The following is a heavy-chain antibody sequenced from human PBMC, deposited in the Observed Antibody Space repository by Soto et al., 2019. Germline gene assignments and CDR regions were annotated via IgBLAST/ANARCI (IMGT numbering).Heavy chain of an antibody. CDR2: ISDNGGST. V-gene: IGHV3-23*01. CDR3: AKRYYCSRTTCYGFDE. J-gene: IGHJ4*02. CDR1: GFTFSSYA. Sequence: GGSLRLSCAASGFTFSSYAMSWVRQAPGKGLEWVSAISDNGGSTYYADSVKGRFTISRDNSKNTPYLQMNNLRAEDTAVYSCAKRYYCSRTTCYGFDEWGQGTLVTVSS. D-gene: IGHD2-2*01.